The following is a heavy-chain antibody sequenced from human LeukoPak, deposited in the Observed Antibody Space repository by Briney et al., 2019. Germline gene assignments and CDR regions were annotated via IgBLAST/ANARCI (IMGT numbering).Heavy chain of an antibody. CDR3: AKASTSWYIAFDI. V-gene: IGHV3-23*01. J-gene: IGHJ3*02. CDR2: ISGSGGST. Sequence: KPGGSLRLSWAASGFTFSSYSMSWVRQAPGKGLEWVSAISGSGGSTYYADSVKGRFIISRDNSKNTLYLQMNSLRAEDTAVYYCAKASTSWYIAFDIWGQGTMVTVSS. D-gene: IGHD2-2*02. CDR1: GFTFSSYS.